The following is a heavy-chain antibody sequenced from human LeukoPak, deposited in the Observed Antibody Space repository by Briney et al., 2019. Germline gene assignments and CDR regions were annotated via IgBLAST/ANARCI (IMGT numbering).Heavy chain of an antibody. Sequence: PGGSLRLSWAASGFTFSTYWTTWVRHAAGKGPGWVANIKEDGSTTYYVHSVQGRFTLSTENAKKSLYLQTNSLRAEDTAVYYCARDSPGYLAYDSWGQGTLVTVSS. CDR3: ARDSPGYLAYDS. CDR2: IKEDGSTT. D-gene: IGHD1-1*01. J-gene: IGHJ4*02. V-gene: IGHV3-7*04. CDR1: GFTFSTYW.